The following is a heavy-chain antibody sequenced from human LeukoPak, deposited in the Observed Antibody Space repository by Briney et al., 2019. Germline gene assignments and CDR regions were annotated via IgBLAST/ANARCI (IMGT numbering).Heavy chain of an antibody. D-gene: IGHD3-10*01. J-gene: IGHJ6*03. CDR3: AGSDYYYYMDV. V-gene: IGHV4-39*01. Sequence: PSETLSLTCTVSGGSISSSSYYWGWIRQPPGKGLEWIGGIYHSGSTYYNPSLKSRVTISVDTSKNQFSLKLSSVTAADTAVFYCAGSDYYYYMDVWGKGTTVTVSS. CDR1: GGSISSSSYY. CDR2: IYHSGST.